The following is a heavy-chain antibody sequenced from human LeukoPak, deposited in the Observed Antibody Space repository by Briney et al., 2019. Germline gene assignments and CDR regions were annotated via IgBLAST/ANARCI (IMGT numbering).Heavy chain of an antibody. CDR1: GFTFDDYG. CDR2: INWNGGST. D-gene: IGHD3-16*02. CDR3: ARANDYVWGSYRTPGYYYMDV. Sequence: GGSLRLSCAASGFTFDDYGMSWVRQAPGKGLEWVSGINWNGGSTGYADSVKGRFTISRDNATNSLYLQMNSLRAEDTALYYCARANDYVWGSYRTPGYYYMDVWGKGTTVTVSS. J-gene: IGHJ6*03. V-gene: IGHV3-20*04.